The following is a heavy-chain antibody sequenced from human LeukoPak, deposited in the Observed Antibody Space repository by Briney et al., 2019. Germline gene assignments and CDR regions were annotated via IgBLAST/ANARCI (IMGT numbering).Heavy chain of an antibody. CDR1: SVSSXXAA. V-gene: IGHV6-1*01. D-gene: IGHD6-13*01. J-gene: IGHJ4*02. Sequence: SVSSXXAAWNWXRXSPSRGLEWLGRTYYRSKWYNDYAVSVKSRITINPDTSKNQFSLQLNSVTPEDTAVYYCARVSYSSSWSLGYWGQGTLVTVSS. CDR3: ARVSYSSSWSLGY. CDR2: TYYRSKWYN.